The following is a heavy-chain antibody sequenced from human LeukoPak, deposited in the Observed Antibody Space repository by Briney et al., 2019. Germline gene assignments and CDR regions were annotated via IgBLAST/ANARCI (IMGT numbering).Heavy chain of an antibody. CDR3: ATDLGSSRPNF. V-gene: IGHV3-7*01. Sequence: PGRSLRLSCAASGFTFSSYGLDWVRPAPGKGLEWVANIKQDGSEKYYVDSAKGRFTISRDNAKNSLYLQMNSLRAEDTAVYYCATDLGSSRPNFWGQGILVTVSS. CDR2: IKQDGSEK. J-gene: IGHJ4*02. CDR1: GFTFSSYG. D-gene: IGHD6-13*01.